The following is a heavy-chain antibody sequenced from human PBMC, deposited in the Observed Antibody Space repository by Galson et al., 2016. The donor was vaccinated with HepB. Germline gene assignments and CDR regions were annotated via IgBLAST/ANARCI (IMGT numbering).Heavy chain of an antibody. CDR2: IIPIFGTT. CDR3: ARGDIQIYSPFDS. V-gene: IGHV1-69*13. CDR1: GGTLSNYV. D-gene: IGHD2-21*01. Sequence: SVKVSCKGSGGTLSNYVISWVRQAPGQGLEWMGGIIPIFGTTKYAQNFQGRVTITADESTSTAYMELNSLRSENTAVYYCARGDIQIYSPFDSGGLGTLVTVSS. J-gene: IGHJ4*02.